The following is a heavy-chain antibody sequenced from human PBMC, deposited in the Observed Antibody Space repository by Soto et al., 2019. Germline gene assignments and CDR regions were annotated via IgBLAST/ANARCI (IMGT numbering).Heavy chain of an antibody. CDR1: GGSISSGGYY. V-gene: IGHV4-31*03. D-gene: IGHD1-7*01. CDR2: IYYSGST. J-gene: IGHJ4*02. CDR3: ARAYSWNYEY. Sequence: QVQLQESGPGLVNPSQTLSLFCTVSGGSISSGGYYWSWIRQHPGKGLEWIGYIYYSGSTHYNPPLTRRVNISVDTSKNQFSLKLSSVTAADTAVYDCARAYSWNYEYWGQGTLVTVSS.